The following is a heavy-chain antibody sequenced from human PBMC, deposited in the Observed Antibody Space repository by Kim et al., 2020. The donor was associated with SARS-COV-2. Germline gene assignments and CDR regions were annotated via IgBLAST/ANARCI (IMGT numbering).Heavy chain of an antibody. CDR2: IYSSGTT. V-gene: IGHV4-59*01. J-gene: IGHJ4*02. D-gene: IGHD5-12*01. Sequence: SETLSLTCTVSGGSMSSYYWIWIRQPPGKGLEWIGYIYSSGTTKYNPSLTSRVTMSVDTSKSQFSLKLSSVTAADTALYYCARGYGGTWSIYDYWGRGTLVSVSS. CDR3: ARGYGGTWSIYDY. CDR1: GGSMSSYY.